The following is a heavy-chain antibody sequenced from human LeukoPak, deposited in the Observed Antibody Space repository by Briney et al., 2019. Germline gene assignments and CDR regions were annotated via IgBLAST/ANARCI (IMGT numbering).Heavy chain of an antibody. J-gene: IGHJ4*02. V-gene: IGHV3-15*07. D-gene: IGHD3-22*01. CDR1: GFTFSNAW. Sequence: GGSLRLSCAASGFTFSNAWMNWVRQAPGKGLEWVGRIKSKTDGGTTDYAAPVEGRFTISRDDSKNTLYLQMNSLKTEDTAVYYCTTPPAVYYDSSGIRNWGQGTLVTVSS. CDR2: IKSKTDGGTT. CDR3: TTPPAVYYDSSGIRN.